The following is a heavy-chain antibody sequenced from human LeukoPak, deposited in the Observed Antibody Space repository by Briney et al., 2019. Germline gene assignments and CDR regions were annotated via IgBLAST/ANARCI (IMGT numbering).Heavy chain of an antibody. CDR2: IIPIFGTV. J-gene: IGHJ4*02. D-gene: IGHD6-6*01. Sequence: ASVEVSCKASGGTFSSYAFGWVRQAPGQGLEWMGGIIPIFGTVNNAQKSQSTVTLSADETTSTAYMELSRLRYEDTAVYYCARYIAARLLFYWGEGTLVTVSS. CDR1: GGTFSSYA. CDR3: ARYIAARLLFY. V-gene: IGHV1-69*01.